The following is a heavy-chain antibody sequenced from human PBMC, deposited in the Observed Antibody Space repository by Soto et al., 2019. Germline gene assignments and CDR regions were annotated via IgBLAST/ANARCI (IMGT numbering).Heavy chain of an antibody. D-gene: IGHD3-3*01. J-gene: IGHJ6*03. CDR1: GGSISSYY. CDR2: IYYSGST. V-gene: IGHV4-59*01. CDR3: ARVPILRFLEWFTGLYYYHYYMDF. Sequence: SETLSLTCTVSGGSISSYYWSWIRQPPGRGLEWIGYIYYSGSTNYNPSLKSRVTISVDTSKNQFSLKLSSVTAADTAVYYCARVPILRFLEWFTGLYYYHYYMDFWAKGTTVTVSS.